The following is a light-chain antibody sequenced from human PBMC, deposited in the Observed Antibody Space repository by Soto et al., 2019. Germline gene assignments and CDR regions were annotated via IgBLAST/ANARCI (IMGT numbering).Light chain of an antibody. CDR1: SSDVGDHNY. Sequence: QSALTQPRSVSGSPGQSVTISCTGTSSDVGDHNYVSWYQHHPGKAPKLMIYDVIQRPSGVPDRFSGSKSANTASLTISGLQAEDEADYYCCSYAGNYGVVFGGGTKLTVL. CDR2: DVI. V-gene: IGLV2-11*01. J-gene: IGLJ2*01. CDR3: CSYAGNYGVV.